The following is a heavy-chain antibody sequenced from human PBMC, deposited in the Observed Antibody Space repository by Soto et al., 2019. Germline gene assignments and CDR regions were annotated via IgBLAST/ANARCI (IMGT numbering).Heavy chain of an antibody. V-gene: IGHV4-61*01. Sequence: SETLSLTCTVSGGSVSSGSYYWSWIRQPPGKGLEWIGYTYYGGSTNYNPSLKSRVTISVDASKNQFSLKLSSVTAADTAVYYCARLRSLTSSSSCCDYYYGMDVWGQGTTVTVSS. J-gene: IGHJ6*02. CDR3: ARLRSLTSSSSCCDYYYGMDV. CDR1: GGSVSSGSYY. D-gene: IGHD6-6*01. CDR2: TYYGGST.